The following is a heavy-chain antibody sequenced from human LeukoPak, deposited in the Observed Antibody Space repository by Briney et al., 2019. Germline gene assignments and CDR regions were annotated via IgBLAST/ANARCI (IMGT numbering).Heavy chain of an antibody. CDR1: GDSVSSNSAA. J-gene: IGHJ6*02. CDR2: TYYRSKWYN. D-gene: IGHD1-26*01. V-gene: IGHV6-1*01. Sequence: SQTLSLTCAISGDSVSSNSAAWNWSRQSPSRGLEWLGRTYYRSKWYNDYAVSVKSRITINPDTSKNQFSLQLNSVTPEDTAVYYCAKVNSGSYYGMDVWGQGTTVTVSS. CDR3: AKVNSGSYYGMDV.